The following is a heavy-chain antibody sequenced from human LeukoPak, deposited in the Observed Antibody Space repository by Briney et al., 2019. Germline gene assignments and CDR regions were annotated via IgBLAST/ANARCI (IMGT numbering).Heavy chain of an antibody. CDR2: IYTSGTT. V-gene: IGHV4-61*02. J-gene: IGHJ3*02. CDR3: ASTQWELVHYGFDI. D-gene: IGHD1-26*01. CDR1: GGSISSGSYY. Sequence: SETLSLTCTVSGGSISSGSYYWSWIRQPAGKGLEWIGRIYTSGTTNYDPSLKSRVTISVDTSKNQISLKLSSVTAADTAVYYCASTQWELVHYGFDIWGQGAMVTVSS.